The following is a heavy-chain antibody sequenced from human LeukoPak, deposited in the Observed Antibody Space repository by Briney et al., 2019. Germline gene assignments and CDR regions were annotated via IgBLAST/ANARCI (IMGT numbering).Heavy chain of an antibody. CDR3: ARLEYDSSGYESSVYYFDY. V-gene: IGHV5-51*01. CDR1: GYSITSYW. J-gene: IGHJ4*02. Sequence: GESLEISCKGSGYSITSYWIGWVRLMPGKGLEWMGIIYPGDSDTRYSPSFQGQVTISADKSISTAYLQWSSPKASDTAMYYCARLEYDSSGYESSVYYFDYWGQGTLVTVSS. CDR2: IYPGDSDT. D-gene: IGHD3-22*01.